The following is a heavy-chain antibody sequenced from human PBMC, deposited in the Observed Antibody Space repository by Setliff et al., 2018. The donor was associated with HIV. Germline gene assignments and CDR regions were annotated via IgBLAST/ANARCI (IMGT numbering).Heavy chain of an antibody. CDR3: ARNPHYFDRSGYYSWFYFDY. CDR1: GFTFTSYS. D-gene: IGHD3-22*01. CDR2: ISSTSSYI. V-gene: IGHV3-21*04. Sequence: GGSLRLSCAASGFTFTSYSVNWVRQAPGKGLEWVSSISSTSSYIYYADSVKGRFTISRDNAKNSLYLQMNSLRAEDTAVYYCARNPHYFDRSGYYSWFYFDYWGQGTLVTVSS. J-gene: IGHJ4*02.